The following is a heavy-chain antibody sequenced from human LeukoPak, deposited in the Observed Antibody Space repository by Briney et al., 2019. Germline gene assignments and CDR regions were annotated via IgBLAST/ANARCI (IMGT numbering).Heavy chain of an antibody. V-gene: IGHV2-5*02. Sequence: SGPTLVKPTQPLRLTCSSSGLSLSPSGVGVGWIRQPPGKALEWLALIYWDDDGRYSPSLKSRLTITKDTSNNQAVLTMTNMDTADTSTYYRAHRPHSPVSYGYYYFDYWGQGTLVTVSS. D-gene: IGHD2-15*01. CDR2: IYWDDDG. J-gene: IGHJ4*02. CDR1: GLSLSPSGVG. CDR3: AHRPHSPVSYGYYYFDY.